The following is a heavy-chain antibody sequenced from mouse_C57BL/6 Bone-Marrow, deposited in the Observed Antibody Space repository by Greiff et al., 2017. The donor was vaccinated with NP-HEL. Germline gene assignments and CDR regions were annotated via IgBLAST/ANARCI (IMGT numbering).Heavy chain of an antibody. CDR3: ARRGPWAMDY. CDR1: GYTFTSYW. V-gene: IGHV1-64*01. J-gene: IGHJ4*01. CDR2: IHPNSGST. Sequence: QVQLQQPGAELVKPGASVKLSCKASGYTFTSYWMHWVKQRPGQGLEWIGMIHPNSGSTNYNEKFKSKATLTVDKSSSTAYMQRSSLTSEDSAVYYCARRGPWAMDYWGQGTSVTVSS.